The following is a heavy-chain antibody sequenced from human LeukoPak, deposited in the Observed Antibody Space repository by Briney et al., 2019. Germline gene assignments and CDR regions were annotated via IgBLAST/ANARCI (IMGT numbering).Heavy chain of an antibody. J-gene: IGHJ4*02. V-gene: IGHV4-59*01. CDR2: IYYSGST. CDR3: ARLDNARGAFDY. CDR1: GGSISSYY. D-gene: IGHD2-2*03. Sequence: SETLSLTCTVSGGSISSYYWNWIRQPPGKGLEWIGYIYYSGSTNYNPSLKSRVTMPVDTSKNQFSLQLSSVTAADTAVYYCARLDNARGAFDYWGQGTLVTVSS.